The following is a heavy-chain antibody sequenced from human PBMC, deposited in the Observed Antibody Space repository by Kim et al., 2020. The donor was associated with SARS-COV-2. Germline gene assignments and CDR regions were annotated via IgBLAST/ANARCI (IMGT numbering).Heavy chain of an antibody. J-gene: IGHJ4*02. CDR3: ARDLASGSYYYFDY. D-gene: IGHD1-26*01. CDR1: GGTFSSYT. Sequence: SVKVSCKASGGTFSSYTISWVRQAPGQGLEWMGRIIPILGIANYAQKFQGRVTITADKSTSTAYMELSSLRSEDTAVYYCARDLASGSYYYFDYCGQGTLVTVSS. V-gene: IGHV1-69*04. CDR2: IIPILGIA.